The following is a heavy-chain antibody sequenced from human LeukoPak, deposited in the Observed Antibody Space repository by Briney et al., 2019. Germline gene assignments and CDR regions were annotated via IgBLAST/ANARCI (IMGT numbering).Heavy chain of an antibody. D-gene: IGHD3-9*01. CDR3: ARDLNWLDAFDI. CDR2: ISSSSSYI. CDR1: GFTFSSYS. J-gene: IGHJ3*02. V-gene: IGHV3-21*01. Sequence: GGSLRLSCAASGFTFSSYSMNWVRQAPGKGLEWVSSISSSSSYIYYADSVKGRFTISRDNAKNSLYLQMNSLRAEDTAVYYCARDLNWLDAFDIWDQGTMVTVSS.